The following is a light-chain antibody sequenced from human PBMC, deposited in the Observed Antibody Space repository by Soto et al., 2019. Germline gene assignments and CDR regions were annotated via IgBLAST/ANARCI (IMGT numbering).Light chain of an antibody. CDR1: QSVGSSH. Sequence: EIVLTQSPGTLSLSPGERATLSCRASQSVGSSHLAWYQQKPGQAPRLLIYGASSRATGIPDRFSGSGSGTDFTLTISRLEPEDFVVYYCQQYGSSPPLTFGGGTKVDIK. CDR2: GAS. V-gene: IGKV3-20*01. CDR3: QQYGSSPPLT. J-gene: IGKJ4*01.